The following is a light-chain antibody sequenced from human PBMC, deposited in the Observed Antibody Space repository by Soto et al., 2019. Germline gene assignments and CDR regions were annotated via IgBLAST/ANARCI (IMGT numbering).Light chain of an antibody. CDR1: QSISSW. V-gene: IGKV1-5*01. J-gene: IGKJ1*01. CDR2: DAS. Sequence: DIQMTQSPSTLSASVGDRVTITCGASQSISSWLAWYQQKPGKAPKLLIYDASSLESGVPSSFSGSASGTEFPLTISRLQPDDSATYYCQQYKSYWTFGHGTQVDIK. CDR3: QQYKSYWT.